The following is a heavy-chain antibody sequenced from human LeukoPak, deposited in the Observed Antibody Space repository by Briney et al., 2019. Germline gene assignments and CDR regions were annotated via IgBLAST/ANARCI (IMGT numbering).Heavy chain of an antibody. J-gene: IGHJ4*02. Sequence: ASVKVSCKVSGYTLTELSMHWVRQAPGKGVEWMGGFDPEDGETIYAQKFQGRVTMTEDTSTDTAYMELSSLRSEDTAVYYCTTGPMRELPTAAVDYWGQGTLVTVSS. CDR3: TTGPMRELPTAAVDY. V-gene: IGHV1-24*01. CDR2: FDPEDGET. D-gene: IGHD1-26*01. CDR1: GYTLTELS.